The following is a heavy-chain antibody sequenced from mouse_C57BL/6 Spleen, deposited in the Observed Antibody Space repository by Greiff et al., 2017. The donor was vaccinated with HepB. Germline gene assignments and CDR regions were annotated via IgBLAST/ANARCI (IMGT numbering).Heavy chain of an antibody. CDR1: GFTFTDYY. D-gene: IGHD4-1*01. CDR3: ARYKTGLDY. CDR2: IRNKANGYTT. V-gene: IGHV7-3*01. J-gene: IGHJ2*01. Sequence: EVKLMESGGGLVQPGGSLSLSCAASGFTFTDYYMSWVRQPPGKALEWLGFIRNKANGYTTEYSASVKGRFTISRDNSQSILYLQMKALRAEDSATNYCARYKTGLDYWGQGTTLTVSS.